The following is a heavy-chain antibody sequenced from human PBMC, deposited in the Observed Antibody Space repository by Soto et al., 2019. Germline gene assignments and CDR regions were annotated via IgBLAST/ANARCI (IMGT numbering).Heavy chain of an antibody. CDR1: GFTFSSYA. D-gene: IGHD1-26*01. CDR2: LSGSGDST. Sequence: EVQLLESGGGLVQPGGSLRLSCAASGFTFSSYAMRWVRQDPGKGLEWVSALSGSGDSTYYADSVKGRFTVSRDTSKNTLYLQMNSLRADDTAVYYCARRGSGSYYAYWGQGTLVTVSS. V-gene: IGHV3-23*01. J-gene: IGHJ4*02. CDR3: ARRGSGSYYAY.